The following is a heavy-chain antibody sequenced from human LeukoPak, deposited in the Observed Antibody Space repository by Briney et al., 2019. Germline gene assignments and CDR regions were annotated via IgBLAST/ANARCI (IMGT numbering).Heavy chain of an antibody. CDR2: IYYSGST. CDR1: GGSISSFY. V-gene: IGHV4-59*01. J-gene: IGHJ4*02. D-gene: IGHD1-26*01. Sequence: SETLSLTCTVSGGSISSFYWNWIRQPPGKGLEWIGYIYYSGSTNYNPSLKSRVTISVDTSKNQFSLKLSSVTAADTAVYYCAREANSGSYFGPFDYWGQGTLVTVSS. CDR3: AREANSGSYFGPFDY.